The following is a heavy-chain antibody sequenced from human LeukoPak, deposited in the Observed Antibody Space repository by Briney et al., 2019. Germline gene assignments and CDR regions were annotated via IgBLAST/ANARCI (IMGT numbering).Heavy chain of an antibody. Sequence: PGGSLRLSCSASGFTFSAYAMHWVRQAPGKGLEYVSAISVSGDRTFYGDSLKGRFNISRDNLENTLYLQLSSLRPEDTAVYYCVKDTPSVGSWAALDAWGQGTMVTVFS. CDR3: VKDTPSVGSWAALDA. J-gene: IGHJ3*01. D-gene: IGHD3-10*01. CDR1: GFTFSAYA. V-gene: IGHV3-64D*09. CDR2: ISVSGDRT.